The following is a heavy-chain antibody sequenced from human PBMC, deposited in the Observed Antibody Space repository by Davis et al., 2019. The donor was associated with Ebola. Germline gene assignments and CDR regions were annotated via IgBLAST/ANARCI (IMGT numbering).Heavy chain of an antibody. D-gene: IGHD6-13*01. CDR2: ISGSGGST. Sequence: GESLKISCAASGFTFSSYAMSWVRQAPGKGLEWVSAISGSGGSTYYADSVKGRFTISRDNSKNTLYLQMNSLRAEDTAVYYCACSSWYVIWGQGTLVTVSS. CDR1: GFTFSSYA. V-gene: IGHV3-23*01. J-gene: IGHJ4*02. CDR3: ACSSWYVI.